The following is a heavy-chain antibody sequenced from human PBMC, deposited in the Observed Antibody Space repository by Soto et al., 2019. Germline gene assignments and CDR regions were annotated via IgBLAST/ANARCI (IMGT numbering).Heavy chain of an antibody. CDR2: ISAHNGNT. CDR3: ARVVYHYDSSIDRFDP. Sequence: QVQLVQSGPEVKKPGASVKVSCKSSGHTFTSYGISWVRQAPGQGLEWMGWISAHNGNTNYAQKLQGRVTMTTDTPTSTAYMELRSLRSDDTAVYYCARVVYHYDSSIDRFDPWGQGTLVTVSS. CDR1: GHTFTSYG. V-gene: IGHV1-18*01. D-gene: IGHD3-22*01. J-gene: IGHJ5*02.